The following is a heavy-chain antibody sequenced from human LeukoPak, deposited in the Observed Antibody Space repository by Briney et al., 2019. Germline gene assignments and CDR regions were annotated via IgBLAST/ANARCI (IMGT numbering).Heavy chain of an antibody. CDR3: ARDHRIAAAGTAFMDV. J-gene: IGHJ6*03. D-gene: IGHD6-13*01. V-gene: IGHV4-4*02. CDR1: GGSISSSNW. Sequence: SGTLSPTCAVSGGSISSSNWWNWVRQPPGKGLEWIGEIYHSGSTNYNPSLKSRVTISVDKSKNQFSLKLSSVTAADTAVYYCARDHRIAAAGTAFMDVWGKGTTVTVSS. CDR2: IYHSGST.